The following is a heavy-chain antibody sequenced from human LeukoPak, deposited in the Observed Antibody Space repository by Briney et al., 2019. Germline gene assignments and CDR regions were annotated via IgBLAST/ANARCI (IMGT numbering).Heavy chain of an antibody. CDR2: VWYGGTNK. D-gene: IGHD6-19*01. CDR1: GFTFSTYG. J-gene: IGHJ4*02. V-gene: IGHV3-30*02. Sequence: SGGSLRLSCAASGFTFSTYGMHWVRQAPGKGLEWVAVVWYGGTNKYYADSVKGRFTISRDNSKNTLYLQMNSLRAEDTAVYYCAKDSSEYSSGWYHDPPFHFDYWGQGTLVTVSS. CDR3: AKDSSEYSSGWYHDPPFHFDY.